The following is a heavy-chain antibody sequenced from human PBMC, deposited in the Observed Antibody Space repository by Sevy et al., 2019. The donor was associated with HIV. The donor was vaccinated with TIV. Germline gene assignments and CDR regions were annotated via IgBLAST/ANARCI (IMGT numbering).Heavy chain of an antibody. CDR1: GGSITSLY. J-gene: IGHJ4*02. CDR3: AGEDARGRFYY. Sequence: SETLSLTCTVSGGSITSLYWNWIRQPPGKGLEWIANIYDNGDINYNPSLKSRVTLSLDTTKNQFSLRLSSVTAADTAIYYCAGEDARGRFYYWGQGTLVTVSS. CDR2: IYDNGDI. D-gene: IGHD3-16*01. V-gene: IGHV4-59*08.